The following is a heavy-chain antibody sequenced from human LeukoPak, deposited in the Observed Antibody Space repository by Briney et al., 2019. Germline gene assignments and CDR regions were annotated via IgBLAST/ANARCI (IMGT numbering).Heavy chain of an antibody. D-gene: IGHD6-19*01. CDR3: ARDRSSGWYGGHDY. V-gene: IGHV4-30-4*01. CDR2: IYYSGST. J-gene: IGHJ4*02. Sequence: WVRQAPGKGLEWIGFIYYSGSTYYNPSLKSRVTTSIDTSKNQFSLKLSSVTAADTAVYYCARDRSSGWYGGHDYWGQGTLDTVSS.